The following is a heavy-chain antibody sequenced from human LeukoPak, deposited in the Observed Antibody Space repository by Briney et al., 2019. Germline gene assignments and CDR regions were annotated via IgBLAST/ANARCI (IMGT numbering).Heavy chain of an antibody. CDR3: ARDFTAVFRGGDF. V-gene: IGHV3-9*01. Sequence: GGSLRLSCAASGFTFDDYAMHWVRQAPGKGLEWVSGISWNSGSIGYADSVKGRFTISRDNAKNSLYLQMNSLRAEDTALYFCARDFTAVFRGGDFWGQGTLVTVSS. D-gene: IGHD5-18*01. CDR1: GFTFDDYA. CDR2: ISWNSGSI. J-gene: IGHJ4*02.